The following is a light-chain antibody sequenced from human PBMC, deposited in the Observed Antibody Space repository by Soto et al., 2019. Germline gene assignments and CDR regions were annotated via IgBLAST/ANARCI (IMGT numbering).Light chain of an antibody. Sequence: QSALTQPPSASGSPGQSVTISCTGTSSDVGGYNFVSWYQQHPGKAPKLMIYEVSQRPSGVSDRFSGSKSGNTASLTVSGVQGEDEADYYCSSYAGRNNLVFGGGTKRTVL. CDR1: SSDVGGYNF. J-gene: IGLJ3*02. V-gene: IGLV2-8*01. CDR3: SSYAGRNNLV. CDR2: EVS.